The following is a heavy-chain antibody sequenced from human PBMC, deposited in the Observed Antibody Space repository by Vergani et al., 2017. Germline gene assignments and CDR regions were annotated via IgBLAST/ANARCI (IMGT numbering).Heavy chain of an antibody. CDR2: IYHSGST. V-gene: IGHV4-30-2*01. Sequence: QLQLQESGSGLVKPSQTLSLTCAVSGGSISSGGYSWSWIRQPPGKGLEWIGYIYHSGSTDYNPSLKSLVTISVDRSKNQFSLKRSSVTAADTAVYYCARGMITFGGVIVADAFDIWGQGTMVTVSS. CDR3: ARGMITFGGVIVADAFDI. CDR1: GGSISSGGYS. J-gene: IGHJ3*02. D-gene: IGHD3-16*02.